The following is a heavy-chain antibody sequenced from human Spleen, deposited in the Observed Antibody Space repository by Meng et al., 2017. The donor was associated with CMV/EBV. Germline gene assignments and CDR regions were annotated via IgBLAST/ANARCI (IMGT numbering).Heavy chain of an antibody. J-gene: IGHJ6*02. V-gene: IGHV3-30*02. CDR1: GFSFSSYC. CDR3: ARGIECSSTSCTWDYYYYYGMDV. CDR2: IRYDGSNK. D-gene: IGHD2-2*01. Sequence: GGSLRLSCAASGFSFSSYCMHWVRLAPGKGLEWVAFIRYDGSNKYFADSVKGRFTISRDNSKNTRYLQMNSLRAEDTAVYYCARGIECSSTSCTWDYYYYYGMDVWGQGTTVTVSS.